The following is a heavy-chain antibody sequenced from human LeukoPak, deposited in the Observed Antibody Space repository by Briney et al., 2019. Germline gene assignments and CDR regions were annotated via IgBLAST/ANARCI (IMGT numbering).Heavy chain of an antibody. J-gene: IGHJ3*02. CDR3: AKAKTSGWYEGAFDI. D-gene: IGHD6-19*01. Sequence: GGSLRLSCAASGFTFSSYAMSWVRQAPGKGREWVSAITDSGGSTFYADSVKGRVTISRDNSKNTLYLQMNSMRAEDTAVYFCAKAKTSGWYEGAFDIWGQGTMVTVSS. CDR1: GFTFSSYA. CDR2: ITDSGGST. V-gene: IGHV3-23*01.